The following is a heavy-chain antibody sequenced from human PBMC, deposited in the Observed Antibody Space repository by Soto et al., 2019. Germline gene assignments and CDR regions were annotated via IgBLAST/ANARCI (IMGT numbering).Heavy chain of an antibody. CDR3: ARAGWEINDAFDI. D-gene: IGHD1-26*01. J-gene: IGHJ3*02. Sequence: GGSLRLSCAASGFTFSSYWMSWVRQAPGKGLEWVANIKQDGSGKYYVDSVKGRFTISRDNAKNSLYLQMNSRRAEDTAVYYCARAGWEINDAFDIWGQGTMVTVSS. CDR2: IKQDGSGK. V-gene: IGHV3-7*03. CDR1: GFTFSSYW.